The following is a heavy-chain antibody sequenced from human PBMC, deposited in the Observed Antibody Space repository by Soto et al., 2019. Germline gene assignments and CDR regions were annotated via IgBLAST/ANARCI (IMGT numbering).Heavy chain of an antibody. CDR3: ARLHPNNWFDP. CDR2: INPNSGGT. CDR1: GYTFTGYY. V-gene: IGHV1-2*02. Sequence: QVQLVQSGAEVKKPGASVKVSCKASGYTFTGYYMHCVRQAPGQGLEWMGWINPNSGGTNYEQKFQGRVTMTRDTSISTAYMELSRLRSGDTAVYYCARLHPNNWFDPWGQGTLVTVSS. J-gene: IGHJ5*02.